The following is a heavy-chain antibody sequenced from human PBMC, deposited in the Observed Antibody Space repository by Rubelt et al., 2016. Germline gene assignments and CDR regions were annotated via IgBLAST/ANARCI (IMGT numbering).Heavy chain of an antibody. CDR3: AAGWGYSSSWYRWFDP. D-gene: IGHD6-13*01. J-gene: IGHJ5*02. CDR2: IVVGSGNT. V-gene: IGHV1-58*02. CDR1: GFTFTSSA. Sequence: GFTFTSSAMQWVRQARGQRLEWIGWIVVGSGNTNYAQKFQERVTITRDMSTSTAYMELSSLSSEDTAVYYCAAGWGYSSSWYRWFDPWGQGTLVTVSS.